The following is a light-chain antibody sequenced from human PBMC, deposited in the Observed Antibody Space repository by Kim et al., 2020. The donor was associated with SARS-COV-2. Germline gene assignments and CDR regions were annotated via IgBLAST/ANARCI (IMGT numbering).Light chain of an antibody. CDR1: SNNVGNQG. CDR2: RDH. V-gene: IGLV10-54*01. CDR3: SAWDSSLSAWV. Sequence: QTATLTCTGNSNNVGNQGAAWLQQHQGHPPNLLSYRDHNRPSGISERFSASRSGNTASLTITGLQPEDEADYYCSAWDSSLSAWVFGGGTQLTVL. J-gene: IGLJ3*02.